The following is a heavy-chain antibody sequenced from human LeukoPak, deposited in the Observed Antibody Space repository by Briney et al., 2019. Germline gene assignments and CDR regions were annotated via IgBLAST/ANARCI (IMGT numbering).Heavy chain of an antibody. CDR3: ARDTRTMTAVTRGQHYYYGLDV. CDR1: GYTLTGYY. Sequence: GASVKVSCKASGYTLTGYYMHWVRLAPGHGLEWMAIINPSDGGTYYEQKLQGRVTVTRDTSTSTVYMELSSLRSEDTAVYYCARDTRTMTAVTRGQHYYYGLDVWGQGTTVTVSS. D-gene: IGHD4-17*01. J-gene: IGHJ6*02. V-gene: IGHV1-46*01. CDR2: INPSDGGT.